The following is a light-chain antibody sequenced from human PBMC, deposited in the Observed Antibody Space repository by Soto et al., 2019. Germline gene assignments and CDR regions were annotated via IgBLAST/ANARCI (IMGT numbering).Light chain of an antibody. Sequence: EIVLTQSPGTLSLSPGERATLSCSASQSVSSSYLAWYQQKPGQAPRLLIYGASSRATGIPDRFSGSGSGTDFTLTISRLEPEDFAVYYCQQYGSSPPFTCGQGTRREIK. CDR1: QSVSSSY. V-gene: IGKV3-20*01. CDR3: QQYGSSPPFT. CDR2: GAS. J-gene: IGKJ5*01.